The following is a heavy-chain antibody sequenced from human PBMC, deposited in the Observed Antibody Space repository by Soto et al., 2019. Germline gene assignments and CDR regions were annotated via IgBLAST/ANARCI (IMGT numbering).Heavy chain of an antibody. CDR3: ARAIAAAGDGYFQH. V-gene: IGHV4-4*02. CDR1: GFSISSSNW. CDR2: IYHSGST. D-gene: IGHD6-13*01. J-gene: IGHJ1*01. Sequence: SETLSLTCAFSGFSISSSNWWSWVRQPPGKGLEWIGEIYHSGSTNYNPSLKSRVTISVDKSKNQFSLKLSSVTAADTAVYYCARAIAAAGDGYFQHWGQGTLVTVSS.